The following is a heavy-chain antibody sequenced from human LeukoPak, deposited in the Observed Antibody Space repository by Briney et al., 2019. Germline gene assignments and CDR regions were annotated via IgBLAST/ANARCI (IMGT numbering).Heavy chain of an antibody. J-gene: IGHJ4*02. CDR3: TTNAAALDY. Sequence: ASVKVSCKASGYTFTDHYIHWVRQAPGQGLEWMGWMNPSDNGVNYAQKFQGRVAMTRDTSISTAYVEVTRLTSDDTAVYYRTTNAAALDYWGQGTLVTVSS. V-gene: IGHV1-2*02. D-gene: IGHD6-13*01. CDR1: GYTFTDHY. CDR2: MNPSDNGV.